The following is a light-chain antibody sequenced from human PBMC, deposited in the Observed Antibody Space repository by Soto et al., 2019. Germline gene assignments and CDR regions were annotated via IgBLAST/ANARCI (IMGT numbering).Light chain of an antibody. CDR1: KLGDKY. CDR3: QAWDSSTRVV. CDR2: QDS. Sequence: SSELTQPPSVSVSPGQTASITCSGDKLGDKYACWYQQKPGQSPVLVIYQDSKRPSGSPERFSGSNPGNTATLTISGTQAMDEADYYCQAWDSSTRVVFGGGTKLTVL. V-gene: IGLV3-1*01. J-gene: IGLJ2*01.